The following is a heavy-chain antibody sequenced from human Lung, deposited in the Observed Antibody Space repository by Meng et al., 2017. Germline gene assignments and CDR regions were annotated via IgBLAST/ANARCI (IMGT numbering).Heavy chain of an antibody. CDR2: INHRGRT. CDR3: ARGPTTMAHDFDY. V-gene: IGHV4-34*01. J-gene: IGHJ4*02. CDR1: GGSFIDYY. Sequence: EAWGTALLMPSCPLSLTCVVSGGSFIDYYWSWIRKPPGKGLKWIGEINHRGRTNYNPSLESRATISVDTSQNNLSLKLSSVTAADSAVYYCARGPTTMAHDFDYWGQGTLVTVSS. D-gene: IGHD4-11*01.